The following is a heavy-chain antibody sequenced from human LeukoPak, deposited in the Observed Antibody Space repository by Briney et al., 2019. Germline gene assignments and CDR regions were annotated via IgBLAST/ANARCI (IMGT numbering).Heavy chain of an antibody. V-gene: IGHV1-69*04. J-gene: IGHJ5*02. CDR3: ARDGFLDRQNWFDP. CDR1: GGTYSSYA. CDR2: IIPIFGIA. D-gene: IGHD3/OR15-3a*01. Sequence: SVKVSCKASGGTYSSYAISWVRQDPGQGLEWMGRIIPIFGIANYAQKFQGRVTITADKSTSTAYMELSSLRSEDTAVYYCARDGFLDRQNWFDPWGQGTLVTVSS.